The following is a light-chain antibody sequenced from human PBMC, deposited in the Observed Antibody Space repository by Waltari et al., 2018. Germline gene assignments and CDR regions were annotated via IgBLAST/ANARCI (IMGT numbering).Light chain of an antibody. J-gene: IGKJ2*01. Sequence: DIQMTQSPSTLSASVGDRVTITCRASQSINSWLAWYQQKPGKAPNLLIYRASNLEIGGPSRFSGTGSGTEFTLTISSLQPDDFATYYCQQYESYSTFGQGTKLEIK. CDR3: QQYESYST. CDR1: QSINSW. V-gene: IGKV1-5*03. CDR2: RAS.